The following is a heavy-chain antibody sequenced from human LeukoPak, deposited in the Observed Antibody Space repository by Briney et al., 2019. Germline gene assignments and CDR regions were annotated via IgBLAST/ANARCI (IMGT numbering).Heavy chain of an antibody. CDR1: RFTSTNYA. V-gene: IGHV3-23*01. Sequence: PGGSLRLSCAASRFTSTNYAMNWVRQAPGKGLEWVSVLIGSSGSTDYADSVKGRFTISRDNSKNTVFLQMNSLRAEDTAIYYCAKGAYDYIEMGYFDSWGQGTLVTVSS. D-gene: IGHD5-12*01. CDR2: LIGSSGST. CDR3: AKGAYDYIEMGYFDS. J-gene: IGHJ4*02.